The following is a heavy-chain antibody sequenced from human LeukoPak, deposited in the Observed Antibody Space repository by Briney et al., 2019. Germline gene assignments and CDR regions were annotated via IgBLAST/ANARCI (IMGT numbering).Heavy chain of an antibody. CDR2: MYYSGST. D-gene: IGHD3-22*01. Sequence: SETLSLTCTVSGGSISSGDYYWSWIRQRPGKGLEWIAYMYYSGSTYYNPPLKSRVTMSAYTSKNQLSLKMSSVTAADTAVYYCARPYYYDSRIDPWGQGILVTVSS. CDR3: ARPYYYDSRIDP. V-gene: IGHV4-30-4*01. CDR1: GGSISSGDYY. J-gene: IGHJ5*02.